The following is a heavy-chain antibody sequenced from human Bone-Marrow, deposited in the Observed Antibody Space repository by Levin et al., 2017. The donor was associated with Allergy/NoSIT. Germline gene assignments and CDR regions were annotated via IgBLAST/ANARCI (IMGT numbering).Heavy chain of an antibody. V-gene: IGHV4-34*01. CDR1: GGSFSGYY. D-gene: IGHD3-9*01. CDR3: ARVLFDWFPQVNYYYYYGMDV. CDR2: INHSGST. J-gene: IGHJ6*02. Sequence: MASETLSLTCAVYGGSFSGYYWSWIRQPPGKGLEWIGEINHSGSTNYNPSLKSRVTISVDTSKNQFSLKLSSVTAADTAVYYCARVLFDWFPQVNYYYYYGMDVWGQGTTVTVSS.